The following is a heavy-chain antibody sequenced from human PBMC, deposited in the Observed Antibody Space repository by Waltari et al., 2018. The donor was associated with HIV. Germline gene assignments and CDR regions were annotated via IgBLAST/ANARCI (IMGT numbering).Heavy chain of an antibody. CDR3: ARDKAHNDVWSGYVS. V-gene: IGHV1-69*01. D-gene: IGHD3-3*01. Sequence: QVQLVQSGAEVKKPGSSVKVSCKSSGGTVSSHAVSWVRQGPGQGLEGMGGIIPLFGTVHYAQKFQGRVTITADGSTSTVYMELSSLRSEDTAVYYCARDKAHNDVWSGYVSWGQGTLVTVSS. CDR2: IIPLFGTV. J-gene: IGHJ5*02. CDR1: GGTVSSHA.